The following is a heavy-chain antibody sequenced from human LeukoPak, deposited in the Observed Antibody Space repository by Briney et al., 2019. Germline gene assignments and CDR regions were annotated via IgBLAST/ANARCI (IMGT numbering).Heavy chain of an antibody. V-gene: IGHV1-2*02. Sequence: ASVKVSCKTSGYTFTGYYIHWVRQAPGQGLEWMGWISPNSGGGNYAQKFQGRVTMTRDTSLSTAYMDLSRLRSDDTAVYYCARVDCSSTSCYQAHYYYYYAMDVWGQGTTVTVSS. CDR3: ARVDCSSTSCYQAHYYYYYAMDV. CDR2: ISPNSGGG. J-gene: IGHJ6*02. CDR1: GYTFTGYY. D-gene: IGHD2-2*01.